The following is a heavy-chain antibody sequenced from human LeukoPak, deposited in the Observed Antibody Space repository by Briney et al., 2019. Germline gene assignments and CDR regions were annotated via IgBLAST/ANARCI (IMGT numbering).Heavy chain of an antibody. J-gene: IGHJ3*02. CDR3: ATVNYYDSSGYSDAFDI. CDR1: GYTLTELS. CDR2: FDPEDGET. Sequence: ASVKVSCKVSGYTLTELSMHWVRQAPGKGLEWMGGFDPEDGETIYAQKFQGRVTMTEDTSTDTAYMELSSLRSEDTAVYYCATVNYYDSSGYSDAFDIWGQGTMVTVSS. D-gene: IGHD3-22*01. V-gene: IGHV1-24*01.